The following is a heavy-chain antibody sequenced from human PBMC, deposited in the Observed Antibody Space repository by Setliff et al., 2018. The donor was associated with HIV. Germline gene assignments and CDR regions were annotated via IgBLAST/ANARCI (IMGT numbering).Heavy chain of an antibody. D-gene: IGHD6-13*01. CDR1: GHSFTTFS. CDR2: INPSGGEP. Sequence: ASVKVSCKASGHSFTTFSLHWVRQAPGQGLEWMGMINPSGGEPSYAQRFQGRVTMTRDTSTSTVFRDLSSLSFEDTAVYYCAVYGSPTYYCAYWGQGTPVTVS. J-gene: IGHJ4*02. V-gene: IGHV1-46*01. CDR3: AVYGSPTYYCAY.